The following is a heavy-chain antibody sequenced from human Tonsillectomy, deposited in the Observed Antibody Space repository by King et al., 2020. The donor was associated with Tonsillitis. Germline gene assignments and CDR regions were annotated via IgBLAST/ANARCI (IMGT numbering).Heavy chain of an antibody. CDR3: AGPCIVVVPAAIGAYYYGMDV. V-gene: IGHV1-2*02. CDR1: GYTFTGYY. J-gene: IGHJ6*02. Sequence: QLVQSGAEVKKPGASVKVSCKASGYTFTGYYMHWVRQAPGQGLEWMGWINPNSGGTNYAQKFQGRVTMPRDTSISTAYMGLSRLRSDDTAVYYCAGPCIVVVPAAIGAYYYGMDVWGQGTTVTVSS. D-gene: IGHD2-2*01. CDR2: INPNSGGT.